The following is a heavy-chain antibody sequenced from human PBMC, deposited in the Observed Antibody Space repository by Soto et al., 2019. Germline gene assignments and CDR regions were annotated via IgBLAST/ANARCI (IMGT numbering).Heavy chain of an antibody. CDR1: GGSISSSSYY. Sequence: SETLSLTCTVSGGSISSSSYYWGWIRQPPGKGLEWIGYIYYSGSTNYDPSLKSRVTISVDTSKNQFSLKLSSVTAADTAVYYCARVGNRFGGNIDYWGQGTLVTVSS. D-gene: IGHD2-15*01. V-gene: IGHV4-61*05. CDR3: ARVGNRFGGNIDY. CDR2: IYYSGST. J-gene: IGHJ4*02.